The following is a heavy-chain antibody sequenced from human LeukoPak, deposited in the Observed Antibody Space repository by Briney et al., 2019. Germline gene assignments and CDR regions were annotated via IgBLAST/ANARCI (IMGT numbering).Heavy chain of an antibody. CDR2: ISWNSNSI. V-gene: IGHV3-9*03. CDR1: GFTLGNYA. Sequence: GGSLRLSCATSGFTLGNYAMHWARQVPGKGLEWVSGISWNSNSIDYADSVKGRFTISRDNAKNSLYLEMNSLRAEDMAFYYCVKVSYSSAGAEYFHLWGQGTLVTVSS. J-gene: IGHJ1*01. CDR3: VKVSYSSAGAEYFHL. D-gene: IGHD2-21*01.